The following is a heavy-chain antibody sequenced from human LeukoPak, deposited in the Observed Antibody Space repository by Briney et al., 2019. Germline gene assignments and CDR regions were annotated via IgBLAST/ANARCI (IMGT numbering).Heavy chain of an antibody. CDR3: AKVDSDYVWGTYRPFDY. CDR1: GFTFSSYW. J-gene: IGHJ4*02. V-gene: IGHV3-7*03. CDR2: IKQDGSEK. D-gene: IGHD3-16*02. Sequence: PGGSLRLSCAASGFTFSSYWMSWVRQAPGKGLEWVANIKQDGSEKYYVDSVKGRFTISRDNSKNTLYLQMNSLRAEDTAVYYCAKVDSDYVWGTYRPFDYWGQGTLVTVSS.